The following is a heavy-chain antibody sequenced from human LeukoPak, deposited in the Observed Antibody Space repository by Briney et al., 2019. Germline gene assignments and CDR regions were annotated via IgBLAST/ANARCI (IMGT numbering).Heavy chain of an antibody. Sequence: GGTLRLSCAASGFTFSSYGMSWVRQAPGKGLEWVSAISGSGGSTYYADSVKGRFTISRDNSKNTLYLQMNSLRAEDTAVYYCARDMVRTFDYWGQGTLVTVSS. V-gene: IGHV3-23*01. CDR2: ISGSGGST. CDR1: GFTFSSYG. CDR3: ARDMVRTFDY. J-gene: IGHJ4*02. D-gene: IGHD3-10*01.